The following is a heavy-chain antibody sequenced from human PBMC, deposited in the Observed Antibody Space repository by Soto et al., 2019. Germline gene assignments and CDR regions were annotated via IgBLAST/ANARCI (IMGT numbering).Heavy chain of an antibody. J-gene: IGHJ4*02. D-gene: IGHD6-19*01. CDR3: ARHRLQWLVYFDY. CDR2: ISDRGTT. CDR1: GGSITTLNNY. V-gene: IGHV4-39*01. Sequence: LLLQESGPGLVKPSETLSLSCSVAGGSITTLNNYWGWVRQPPGKGLEWIGSISDRGTTFYNASVESRLSISLETSKNQFSLRIKSVTAADTALYFCARHRLQWLVYFDYWGQGIQVTVS.